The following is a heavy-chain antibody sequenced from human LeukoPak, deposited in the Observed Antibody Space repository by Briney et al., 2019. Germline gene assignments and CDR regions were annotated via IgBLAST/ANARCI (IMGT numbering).Heavy chain of an antibody. J-gene: IGHJ4*02. Sequence: GGSLRLSCTASGFTFSSYAMHWVRQAPGKGLECVAVISYDGSNEHYADSVKGRFTISRGNSKNTLYLQMNSLRVEDTAVYYCARDLSGGGLDYWGQGTLVTVSS. CDR3: ARDLSGGGLDY. CDR2: ISYDGSNE. D-gene: IGHD3-10*01. CDR1: GFTFSSYA. V-gene: IGHV3-30-3*01.